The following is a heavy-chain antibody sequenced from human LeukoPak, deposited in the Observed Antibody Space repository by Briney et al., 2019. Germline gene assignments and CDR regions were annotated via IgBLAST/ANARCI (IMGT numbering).Heavy chain of an antibody. V-gene: IGHV1-69*04. CDR1: GGTFSSYA. D-gene: IGHD3-3*01. CDR2: IIPILGIA. J-gene: IGHJ6*02. CDR3: ARGFPHYYDFWSGYYAFHSGSYYYGMDV. Sequence: GAPVKVSCKASGGTFSSYAISWVRQAPGQGLEWMGRIIPILGIANYAQKFQGRVTMTRNTSISTAYMELSSLRSEDTAVYYCARGFPHYYDFWSGYYAFHSGSYYYGMDVWGQGTTVTVSS.